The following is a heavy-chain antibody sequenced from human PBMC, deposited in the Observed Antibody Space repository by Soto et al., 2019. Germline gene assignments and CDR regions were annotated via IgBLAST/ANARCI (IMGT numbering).Heavy chain of an antibody. J-gene: IGHJ3*01. Sequence: GGSLRLSCAACGFSLYNYGMSWVRQAPGKGLEWVANIKPDGSEKWCVYSVKGRFTISRDNAKNSLYLQMIRLRAEDTAMYYCARGDYHDTSGPFSDAFDVWGQGTMVTVSS. V-gene: IGHV3-7*04. CDR1: GFSLYNYG. D-gene: IGHD3-22*01. CDR3: ARGDYHDTSGPFSDAFDV. CDR2: IKPDGSEK.